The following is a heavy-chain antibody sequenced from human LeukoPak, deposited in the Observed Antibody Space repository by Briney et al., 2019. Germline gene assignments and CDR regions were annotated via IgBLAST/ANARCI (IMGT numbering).Heavy chain of an antibody. Sequence: SETLSLTCTVSGGSISSGGYYWSWIRQPPGKGLEWIGYIYHSGSTYYNPSLKSRVTISVDRSKNQFSLKLSSVTAADTAVYYCARQGQQLTTRFDSWGQGTLVTVSS. D-gene: IGHD6-13*01. J-gene: IGHJ4*02. V-gene: IGHV4-30-2*01. CDR1: GGSISSGGYY. CDR2: IYHSGST. CDR3: ARQGQQLTTRFDS.